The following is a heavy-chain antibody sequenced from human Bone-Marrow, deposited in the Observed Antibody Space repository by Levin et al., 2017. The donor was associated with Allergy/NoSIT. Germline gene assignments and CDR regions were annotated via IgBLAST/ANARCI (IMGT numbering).Heavy chain of an antibody. CDR3: SRVALPRYCTSTSCSDSGYYFDY. J-gene: IGHJ4*02. CDR1: GFTFSSYD. Sequence: GGSLRLSCAASGFTFSSYDMHWVRQATGRGLEWVSAIGTAADSYYSGSVKGRFTVSRDNARNSFYLQMNSLRPGDTAVYYCSRVALPRYCTSTSCSDSGYYFDYWGQGTLVTVSS. CDR2: IGTAADS. D-gene: IGHD2-2*01. V-gene: IGHV3-13*04.